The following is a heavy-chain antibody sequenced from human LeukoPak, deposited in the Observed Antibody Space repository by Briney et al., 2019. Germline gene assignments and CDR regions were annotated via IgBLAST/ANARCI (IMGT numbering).Heavy chain of an antibody. CDR1: GLTVSRNY. D-gene: IGHD6-13*01. J-gene: IGHJ4*02. V-gene: IGHV3-66*01. Sequence: HGGSLRLSCAASGLTVSRNYMSWVGQAPGTGLELVSVIYSGGTTYNADAVKCRFTISRDNSKNTLYLQMTSLRVEDTAVYYCAMSSLRQLVSGWGQGTLVTVSS. CDR2: IYSGGTT. CDR3: AMSSLRQLVSG.